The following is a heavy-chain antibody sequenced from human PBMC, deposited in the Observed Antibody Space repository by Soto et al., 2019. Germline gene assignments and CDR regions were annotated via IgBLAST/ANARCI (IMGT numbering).Heavy chain of an antibody. J-gene: IGHJ5*02. CDR2: IYPGDSYT. Sequence: GEAMKISCAGVGYSFTSYWIAWVRQMPGKGLEWMGIIYPGDSYTRYNPSFQGQVTISADKSITTAYLQWSSLKASDTAMYYCARGYCSSSNCDPRFDPSGPGTLFMVSA. V-gene: IGHV5-51*01. CDR3: ARGYCSSSNCDPRFDP. D-gene: IGHD2-15*01. CDR1: GYSFTSYW.